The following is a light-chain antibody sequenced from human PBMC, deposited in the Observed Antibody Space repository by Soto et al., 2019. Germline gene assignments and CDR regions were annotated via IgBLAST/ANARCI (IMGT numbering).Light chain of an antibody. Sequence: QSALTQPASVSGSPGQSITISCTGTSSDVGNYNYVSWYQQYPGRVPKLLIYMVSNRPSGVPDRFSGSRSGSSASLAISGLQAEDEADYYCQTYDKSLGGWVFGGGTKLTVL. CDR2: MVS. CDR3: QTYDKSLGGWV. J-gene: IGLJ3*02. V-gene: IGLV2-14*01. CDR1: SSDVGNYNY.